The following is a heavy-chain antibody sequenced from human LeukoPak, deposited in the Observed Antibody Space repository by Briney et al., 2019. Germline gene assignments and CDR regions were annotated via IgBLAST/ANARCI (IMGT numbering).Heavy chain of an antibody. D-gene: IGHD3-16*02. CDR1: GFSLSTSGVA. Sequence: SGPTLVNPTQTLTLTCTFSGFSLSTSGVAVGWIRQPPGKALEWLALIYWNDDKRYSPSLKSRLTITKDTSKNQVVLTVTNMDPVDTATYYCAHEAEYYDYVWGSYRYYFDYWGQGTLVTVSS. CDR2: IYWNDDK. J-gene: IGHJ4*02. V-gene: IGHV2-5*01. CDR3: AHEAEYYDYVWGSYRYYFDY.